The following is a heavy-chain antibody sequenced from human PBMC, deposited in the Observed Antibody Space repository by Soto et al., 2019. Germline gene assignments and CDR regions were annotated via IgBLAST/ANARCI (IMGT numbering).Heavy chain of an antibody. Sequence: QVQLVQSGAEVKKPGASVKVSCKASGYTFSGYYMHWVRQAPGQGLEWMGIINPSGGSSTQAQTFQGRVTMTSDTSTSTVYMDLSSLTFEDTAVYYCARPGSSSSSTHFDYWGQGTLVTVSS. J-gene: IGHJ4*02. CDR1: GYTFSGYY. V-gene: IGHV1-46*01. D-gene: IGHD6-6*01. CDR2: INPSGGSS. CDR3: ARPGSSSSSTHFDY.